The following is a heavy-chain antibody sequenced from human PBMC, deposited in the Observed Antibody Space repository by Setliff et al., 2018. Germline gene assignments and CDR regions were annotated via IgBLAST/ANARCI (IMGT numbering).Heavy chain of an antibody. Sequence: SETLSLTCTVSGGSISGFAWNWIRQFPGKRLEWVGEISSSGGTLYTPSLRSRVSMSVDTSKNQFSLKLSSVTAADTAVYYCARFAGSSWVDYWGQGTLVTVSS. CDR1: GGSISGFA. D-gene: IGHD6-13*01. CDR2: ISSSGGT. J-gene: IGHJ4*02. V-gene: IGHV4-59*12. CDR3: ARFAGSSWVDY.